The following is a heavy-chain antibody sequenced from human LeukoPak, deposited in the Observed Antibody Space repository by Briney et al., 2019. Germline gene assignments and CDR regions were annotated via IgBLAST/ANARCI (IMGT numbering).Heavy chain of an antibody. CDR2: ISSSSSYI. CDR3: ASGSSGYYPDDAFDI. V-gene: IGHV3-21*01. CDR1: GFTFSSYS. Sequence: GGSLRLSCAASGFTFSSYSMNWVRQAPGKGLEWVSSISSSSSYIYYADSVKRRFTISRDNAKHSLYLQMNSLRAEDTAVYYCASGSSGYYPDDAFDIWGQGTMVPVSS. J-gene: IGHJ3*02. D-gene: IGHD3-22*01.